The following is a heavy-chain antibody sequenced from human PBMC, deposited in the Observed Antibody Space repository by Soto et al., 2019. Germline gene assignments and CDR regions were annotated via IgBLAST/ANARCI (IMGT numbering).Heavy chain of an antibody. J-gene: IGHJ4*02. D-gene: IGHD3-3*01. Sequence: GGSLRLSCAASGFTFSSYAMSWVRQAPGKGLEWVSAISGSGGSTYYADSVKGRFTISRDNSKNTLYLQMNSLRAEDTAVYYCAKDSYYDFWSGYSHYFDYWGQGTLVTVSS. CDR3: AKDSYYDFWSGYSHYFDY. CDR2: ISGSGGST. CDR1: GFTFSSYA. V-gene: IGHV3-23*01.